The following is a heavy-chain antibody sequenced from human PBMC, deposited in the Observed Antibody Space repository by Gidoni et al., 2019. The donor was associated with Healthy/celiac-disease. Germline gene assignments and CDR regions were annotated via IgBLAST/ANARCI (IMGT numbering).Heavy chain of an antibody. CDR3: LRGTRITMVRGVMDDAFDI. D-gene: IGHD3-10*01. CDR2: IKQDGSEK. V-gene: IGHV3-7*01. J-gene: IGHJ3*02. Sequence: EVQRVESGGGLVQPGGSLRLSCAASGFTFSSYWMSWVRQAPGKGLEWVANIKQDGSEKYYVDSVKGRFTISRDNAKNSLYLQMNSLRAEDTAVYYCLRGTRITMVRGVMDDAFDIWGQGTMVTVSS. CDR1: GFTFSSYW.